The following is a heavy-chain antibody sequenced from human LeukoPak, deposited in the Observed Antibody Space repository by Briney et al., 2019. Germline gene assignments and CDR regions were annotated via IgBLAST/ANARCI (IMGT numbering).Heavy chain of an antibody. Sequence: PGGSLRLSCTASGFPFQSYWMNWVRQAPGKGLVWVSRINPDDGSTSYADSVKGRFTISRDNAKSTLYLQMNSLRAEDTAVYYCLTIVETDLDAFDIWGQGTKVTVSS. CDR1: GFPFQSYW. V-gene: IGHV3-74*01. D-gene: IGHD2-21*01. CDR2: INPDDGST. J-gene: IGHJ3*02. CDR3: LTIVETDLDAFDI.